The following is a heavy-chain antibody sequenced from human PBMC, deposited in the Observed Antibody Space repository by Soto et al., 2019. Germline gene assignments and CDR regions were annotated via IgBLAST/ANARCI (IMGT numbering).Heavy chain of an antibody. CDR3: ARVGIYCSGGSCYLPFDY. D-gene: IGHD2-15*01. V-gene: IGHV4-59*01. CDR2: IYYSGST. J-gene: IGHJ4*02. CDR1: GGSISSYY. Sequence: SETLSLTCTVSGGSISSYYWSWLRQPPGKGLEWIGYIYYSGSTNYNPSLKSRVTISVDTSKNQFSLKLSSVTAADTAVYYCARVGIYCSGGSCYLPFDYWGQGTLVTVSS.